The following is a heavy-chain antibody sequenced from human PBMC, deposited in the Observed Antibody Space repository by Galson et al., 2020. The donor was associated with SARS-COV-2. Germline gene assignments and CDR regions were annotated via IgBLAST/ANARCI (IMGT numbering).Heavy chain of an antibody. CDR3: ATVPAIFGVVIMQGWGCGEFGY. CDR2: LDPEDGET. CDR1: GYTHTELS. D-gene: IGHD3-3*01. Sequence: ASVKVSCQVSGYTHTELSMHWVRQAPGKGLEWMGGLDPEDGETIYAQKFQGRVTMTEDTTTHTAYMELSSLRSEDTAVYYCATVPAIFGVVIMQGWGCGEFGYWGQGTLVTVSS. V-gene: IGHV1-24*01. J-gene: IGHJ4*02.